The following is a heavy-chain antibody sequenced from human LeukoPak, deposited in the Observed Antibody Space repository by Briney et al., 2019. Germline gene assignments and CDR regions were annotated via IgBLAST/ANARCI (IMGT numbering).Heavy chain of an antibody. Sequence: GGSLRLSCAVSGFTVSSNYMNWVRQAPGKGLEWVSVVYTSGSTKYADSVKGRFTISRDDSKNTVDLQMNSLSAEDTAVYYCASNSGSWGVFDYWGQGTLVTVSS. CDR1: GFTVSSNY. J-gene: IGHJ4*02. V-gene: IGHV3-53*05. D-gene: IGHD1-26*01. CDR2: VYTSGST. CDR3: ASNSGSWGVFDY.